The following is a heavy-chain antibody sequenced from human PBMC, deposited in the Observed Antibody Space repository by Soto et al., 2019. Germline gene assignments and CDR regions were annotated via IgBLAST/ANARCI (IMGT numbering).Heavy chain of an antibody. CDR1: GGSISSGGYY. CDR3: ARDPLYNWKYHGMDV. Sequence: SETLSLTCTVSGGSISSGGYYWSWIRQHPGKGLEWIGYIYYSGSTYYNPSLKSRVTISVDTSKNQFSLKLSSVTAADTAVYYCARDPLYNWKYHGMDVWGQGTTVTVSS. V-gene: IGHV4-31*03. J-gene: IGHJ6*02. D-gene: IGHD1-20*01. CDR2: IYYSGST.